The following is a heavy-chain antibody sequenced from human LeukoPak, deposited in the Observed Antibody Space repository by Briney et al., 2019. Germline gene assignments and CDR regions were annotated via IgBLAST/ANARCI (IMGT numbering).Heavy chain of an antibody. CDR2: ISYDGSNK. V-gene: IGHV3-30*18. CDR3: AKSGGDGYNFFVY. D-gene: IGHD5-24*01. J-gene: IGHJ4*02. Sequence: GRSLRLSCAASGFTFSSYGMHWVRQAPGKGLEWVAVISYDGSNKYYADSVKGRFTISRDNSKNTLYLQMNSLRAEDTAVYYCAKSGGDGYNFFVYWGQGILVTVSS. CDR1: GFTFSSYG.